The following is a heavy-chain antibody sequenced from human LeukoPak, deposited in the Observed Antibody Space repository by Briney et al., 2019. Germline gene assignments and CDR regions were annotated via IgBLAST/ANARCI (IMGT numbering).Heavy chain of an antibody. CDR3: ARFYDILTGYYDPDAAFDI. J-gene: IGHJ3*02. Sequence: GASVKVSCKASGYTFTSYAMHWVRQAPGQRLEWMGWINAGNGNTKYSQKFQGRVTITRETYASKAYLELSSLRSEDTAVYYCARFYDILTGYYDPDAAFDIWGQGTMVTVSS. CDR2: INAGNGNT. D-gene: IGHD3-9*01. CDR1: GYTFTSYA. V-gene: IGHV1-3*01.